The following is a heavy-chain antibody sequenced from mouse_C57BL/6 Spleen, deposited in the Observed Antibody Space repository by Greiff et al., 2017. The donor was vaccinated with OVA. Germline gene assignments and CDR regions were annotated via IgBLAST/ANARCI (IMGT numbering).Heavy chain of an antibody. CDR1: GYTFTDYY. Sequence: VQLVESGAELVKPGASVKISCKASGYTFTDYYINWVKQRPGQGLEWIGKLGPGSGSTYYNEKFQGKAHLPADKSSSTAYMQLSSLTSEDSAVYFCARGADSRGSSWFAYWGQGTLVTVSA. CDR2: LGPGSGST. D-gene: IGHD1-1*01. V-gene: IGHV1-77*01. CDR3: ARGADSRGSSWFAY. J-gene: IGHJ3*01.